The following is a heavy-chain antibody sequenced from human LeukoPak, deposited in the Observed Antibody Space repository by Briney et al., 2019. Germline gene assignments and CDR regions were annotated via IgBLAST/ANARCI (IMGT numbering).Heavy chain of an antibody. J-gene: IGHJ4*02. V-gene: IGHV1-46*01. CDR3: ARGLGSYSTTWYPPLRH. Sequence: ASVKVSCKASGYSFTSNYIHWVRQAPGQGLEWMGMIYPRDGSTSYAQKFQGRVTVTRDTSTSTVHMELSGLRSEDTAVYYCARGLGSYSTTWYPPLRHWGQGTLVTVSS. CDR2: IYPRDGST. CDR1: GYSFTSNY. D-gene: IGHD2/OR15-2a*01.